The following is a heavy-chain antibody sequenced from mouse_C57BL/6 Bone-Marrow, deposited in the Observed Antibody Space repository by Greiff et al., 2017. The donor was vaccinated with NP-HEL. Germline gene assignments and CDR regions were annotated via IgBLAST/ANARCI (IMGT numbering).Heavy chain of an antibody. Sequence: EVQVVESGGGLVKPGGSLKLSCAASGFTFSSYTMSWVRQTPEKRLEWVATISGGGGNTYYPDSVKGRFTISRDNAKNTLYLQMSSLRSEDTALYYCASLTGLDYWGQGTTLTVSS. J-gene: IGHJ2*01. D-gene: IGHD4-1*01. CDR3: ASLTGLDY. V-gene: IGHV5-9*01. CDR1: GFTFSSYT. CDR2: ISGGGGNT.